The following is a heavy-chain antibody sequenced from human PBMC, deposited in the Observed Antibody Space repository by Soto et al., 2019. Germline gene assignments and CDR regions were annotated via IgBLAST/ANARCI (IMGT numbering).Heavy chain of an antibody. V-gene: IGHV5-10-1*01. CDR3: ARLPLAAAYSDANS. CDR1: GYSFTSYW. J-gene: IGHJ4*02. D-gene: IGHD6-13*01. CDR2: IDPSDSYT. Sequence: GASLKISCKASGYSFTSYWITWVRQMPGKGLEWMGRIDPSDSYTNYSPSFQGHVTISADKSISTAYLQWSSLKASDTAMYYCARLPLAAAYSDANSWGQGTLVTVSS.